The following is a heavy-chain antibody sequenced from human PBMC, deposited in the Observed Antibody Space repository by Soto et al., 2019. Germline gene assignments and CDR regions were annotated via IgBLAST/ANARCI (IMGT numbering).Heavy chain of an antibody. V-gene: IGHV3-11*06. CDR2: ISSSSSYT. Sequence: QVQLVESGGGLVKPGGSLRLSCAASGFTFSDYYMSWIRQAPGKGLEWVSYISSSSSYTNYADSVKGRFTISRDNAKNSLYLQMNSLRAEDTAVYYCARVAYDILTGYSSGMDVWGQGTTVTVSS. CDR1: GFTFSDYY. D-gene: IGHD3-9*01. CDR3: ARVAYDILTGYSSGMDV. J-gene: IGHJ6*02.